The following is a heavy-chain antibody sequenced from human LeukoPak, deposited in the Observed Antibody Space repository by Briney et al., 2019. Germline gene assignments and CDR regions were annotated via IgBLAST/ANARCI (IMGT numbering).Heavy chain of an antibody. Sequence: WASVKVSCKASGGTFSSYAISWVRQAPGQGLEWIGGIIPIFGTANYAQKFQGRVTITADKSTSTAYMELSSLRSEDTAVYYCARFITIFGVAPLGAFDIWGQGTMVTVSS. V-gene: IGHV1-69*06. CDR1: GGTFSSYA. CDR3: ARFITIFGVAPLGAFDI. CDR2: IIPIFGTA. D-gene: IGHD3-3*01. J-gene: IGHJ3*02.